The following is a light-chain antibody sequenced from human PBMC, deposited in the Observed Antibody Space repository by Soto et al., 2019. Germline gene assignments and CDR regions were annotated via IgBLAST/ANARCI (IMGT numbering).Light chain of an antibody. V-gene: IGLV2-11*01. CDR1: SSDVGRYDY. CDR3: CSYAGNYIFF. J-gene: IGLJ1*01. CDR2: DVS. Sequence: QSALTQPRSVSGSPGQSVTISCTGTSSDVGRYDYVSWYQQHPGKAPKLMIYDVSKRPSGVPDRFSGSKSGNSASLTISGLQGDDEADYYCCSYAGNYIFFFATGTKLTVL.